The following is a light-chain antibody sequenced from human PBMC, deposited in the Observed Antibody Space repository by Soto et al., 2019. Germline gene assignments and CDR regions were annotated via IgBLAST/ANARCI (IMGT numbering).Light chain of an antibody. Sequence: DLQMTQSPSTLSASVGDRVSITCRASQSISSWLAWYQQKPGNAPKLLIYKASSLESGVPSRFSGSGSGTEFTLTISSLQPDDFATYYCQHYNTFPVTFGQGTKLEIK. V-gene: IGKV1-5*03. CDR2: KAS. CDR1: QSISSW. J-gene: IGKJ2*01. CDR3: QHYNTFPVT.